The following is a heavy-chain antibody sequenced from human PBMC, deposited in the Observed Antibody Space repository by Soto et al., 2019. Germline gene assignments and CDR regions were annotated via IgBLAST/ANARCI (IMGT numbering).Heavy chain of an antibody. CDR2: IYSSGTT. V-gene: IGHV4-4*07. D-gene: IGHD3-9*01. Sequence: QVQLQESGPGLVKPSETLSLTCTVSGGSISGHYWSWIRQPAGKGLEWIGRIYSSGTTKYNPTLKSRVTMSIDTSKNQFSLRLNSVTAADTAVYSCARDLRVGPEEYLDFCGQGTLVTVSS. CDR1: GGSISGHY. J-gene: IGHJ4*02. CDR3: ARDLRVGPEEYLDF.